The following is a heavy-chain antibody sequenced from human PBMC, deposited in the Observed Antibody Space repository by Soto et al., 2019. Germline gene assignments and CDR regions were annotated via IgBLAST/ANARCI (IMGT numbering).Heavy chain of an antibody. V-gene: IGHV3-30*18. D-gene: IGHD3-10*01. CDR1: GFTFSTYG. Sequence: QVQLVESGGGVVQPGRSLRLSCAASGFTFSTYGMHWVRQAPGKGLEWVGVITYGGSNKFYADSVKGRFTISRENSKNTLYLQMSSLRVEDAAVYYCAKDWRESLPGDAFDIWGQGTMGTVSS. CDR2: ITYGGSNK. J-gene: IGHJ3*02. CDR3: AKDWRESLPGDAFDI.